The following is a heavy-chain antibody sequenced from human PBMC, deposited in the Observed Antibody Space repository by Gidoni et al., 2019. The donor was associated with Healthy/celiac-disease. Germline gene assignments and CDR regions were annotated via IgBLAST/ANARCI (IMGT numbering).Heavy chain of an antibody. Sequence: AASGFTFSSYGMDWVRQAPGKGLEWVAVISYDGSNKYYADSVKGRFTISRDNSKNTLYLQMNSLRAEDTAVYYCAKDYSGSYGFYYYGMDVWGQGTTVTVSS. CDR1: GFTFSSYG. J-gene: IGHJ6*02. V-gene: IGHV3-30*18. CDR2: ISYDGSNK. CDR3: AKDYSGSYGFYYYGMDV. D-gene: IGHD1-26*01.